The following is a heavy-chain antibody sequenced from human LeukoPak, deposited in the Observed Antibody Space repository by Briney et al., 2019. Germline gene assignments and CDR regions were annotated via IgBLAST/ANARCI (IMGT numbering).Heavy chain of an antibody. V-gene: IGHV4-34*01. D-gene: IGHD6-6*01. J-gene: IGHJ4*02. Sequence: SETLSLTCAVYGGSFSGYYWSWIRRPPGKGLEWIGEINHSGSTNYNPSLKSRVTISVDTSKNQFSLKLSSVTAADTAVYYCARSVAARSFDYWGQGTLVTVSS. CDR2: INHSGST. CDR1: GGSFSGYY. CDR3: ARSVAARSFDY.